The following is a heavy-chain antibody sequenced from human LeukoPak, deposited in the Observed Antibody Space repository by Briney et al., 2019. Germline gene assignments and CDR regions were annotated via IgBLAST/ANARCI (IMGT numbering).Heavy chain of an antibody. CDR1: GFTFSSYS. J-gene: IGHJ4*02. CDR2: ISSSSSTI. CDR3: AKANKWELLRGYFDY. Sequence: GGSPRLSCAASGFTFSSYSMNWVRQAPGKGLEWVSYISSSSSTIYYADSVKGRFTISRDNAKNSLYLQMNSLRAEDTAVYYCAKANKWELLRGYFDYWGQGTLVTVSS. V-gene: IGHV3-48*01. D-gene: IGHD1-26*01.